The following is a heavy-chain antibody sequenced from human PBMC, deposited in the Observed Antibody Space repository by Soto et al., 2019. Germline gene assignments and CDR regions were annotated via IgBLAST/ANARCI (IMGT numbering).Heavy chain of an antibody. CDR3: VRGYSSSFDY. V-gene: IGHV6-1*01. Sequence: SQTLSLTCAISGDSVSSISASWNWIRQSPSRGLEWLGRTYYRSKWTNDYAVSVKSRITINPDTSKNQFSLQLSSVTPEDTAMHYCVRGYSSSFDYWGQGTLVTVSS. J-gene: IGHJ4*02. CDR2: TYYRSKWTN. D-gene: IGHD2-15*01. CDR1: GDSVSSISAS.